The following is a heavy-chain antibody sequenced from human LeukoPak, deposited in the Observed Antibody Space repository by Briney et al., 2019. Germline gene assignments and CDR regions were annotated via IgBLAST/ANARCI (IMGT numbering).Heavy chain of an antibody. CDR2: IIPIFGTA. J-gene: IGHJ4*02. D-gene: IGHD3-10*01. V-gene: IGHV1-69*01. Sequence: GSSVTVSCKASGGTFSSYAISWVRQAPGQGLEWMGGIIPIFGTANYAQKFQGRVTITADESTSTAYMELSSLRSEDTAVYYCARAPYYYGSAGPGLSWYYFDDWGQGTLVTVSS. CDR3: ARAPYYYGSAGPGLSWYYFDD. CDR1: GGTFSSYA.